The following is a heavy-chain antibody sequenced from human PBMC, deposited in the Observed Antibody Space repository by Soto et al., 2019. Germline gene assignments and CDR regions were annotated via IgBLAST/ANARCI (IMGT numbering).Heavy chain of an antibody. CDR1: GFTFSSYA. J-gene: IGHJ4*02. CDR3: AKDRGDKLVLGLRFLEWLLLDFDY. D-gene: IGHD3-3*01. Sequence: GGSLRLSCAASGFTFSSYAMSWVRQAPGKGLEWVSAISGSGGSTYYADSVKGRFTISRDNSKNTLYLQMNSLRAEDTAVYYCAKDRGDKLVLGLRFLEWLLLDFDYWGQGTLVTVSS. CDR2: ISGSGGST. V-gene: IGHV3-23*01.